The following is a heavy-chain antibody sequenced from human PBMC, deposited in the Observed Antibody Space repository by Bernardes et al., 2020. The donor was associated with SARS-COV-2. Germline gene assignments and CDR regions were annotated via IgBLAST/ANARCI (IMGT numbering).Heavy chain of an antibody. CDR2: INYSGST. J-gene: IGHJ4*02. CDR1: GGSLSGYY. Sequence: SETLSLTCAVYGGSLSGYYWNWIRQPPGKGLEWIGEINYSGSTNYNPSLKSRVTISVDTSKNQFSLKLSSVTAADTAVYYCAREWEDYTSSLFDYWGQGTLVTVSS. V-gene: IGHV4-34*01. CDR3: AREWEDYTSSLFDY. D-gene: IGHD1-26*01.